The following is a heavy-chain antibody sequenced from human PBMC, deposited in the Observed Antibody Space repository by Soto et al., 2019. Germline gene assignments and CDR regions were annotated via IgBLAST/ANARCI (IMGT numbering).Heavy chain of an antibody. V-gene: IGHV3-30-3*01. CDR3: ARDLLEAYGIQKVPKYYFDS. J-gene: IGHJ4*02. CDR1: GFTFENYV. D-gene: IGHD4-17*01. CDR2: ISTDGTKT. Sequence: LVESGGGVVQPGESLRLSCAASGFTFENYVMHWVRQVPVKGLDWVSLISTDGTKTYYADSVKGRFTISRDNSGDTLYLQMHNLRPDDTALYYCARDLLEAYGIQKVPKYYFDSWGQGTLVTVSS.